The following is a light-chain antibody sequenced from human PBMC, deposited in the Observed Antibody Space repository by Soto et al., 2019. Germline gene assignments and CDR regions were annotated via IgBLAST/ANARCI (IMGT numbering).Light chain of an antibody. V-gene: IGKV3-20*01. Sequence: ETVLTQSPGTLSLSPGERATLSCRASQSVSSSSLAWYQQRPGQAPRLLIYGTSSRATGIPDRFSGSGSGTDFTLTISRLEPEDFAVFYCQQYGTSEIIFGQGTRLET. J-gene: IGKJ5*01. CDR1: QSVSSSS. CDR3: QQYGTSEII. CDR2: GTS.